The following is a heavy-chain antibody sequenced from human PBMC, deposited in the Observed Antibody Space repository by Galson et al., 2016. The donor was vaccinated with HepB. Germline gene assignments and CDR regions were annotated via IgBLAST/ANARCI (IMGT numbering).Heavy chain of an antibody. D-gene: IGHD1-26*01. CDR1: GFTFDDHA. Sequence: SLRLSCAASGFTFDDHAMHWVRQTPGKGLEWLSRITWNSGATGYADSVRGRFTISRDNARNSLYLHMSRLTAGDTAIYYCARDPGALTGTYQYLDLWGRGAPVTVS. CDR3: ARDPGALTGTYQYLDL. J-gene: IGHJ2*01. V-gene: IGHV3-9*01. CDR2: ITWNSGAT.